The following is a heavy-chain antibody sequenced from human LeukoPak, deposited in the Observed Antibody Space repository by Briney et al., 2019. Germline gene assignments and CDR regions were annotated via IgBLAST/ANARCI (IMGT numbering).Heavy chain of an antibody. J-gene: IGHJ4*02. D-gene: IGHD2-2*02. Sequence: GGSLRPSCAASGFTFSSYSMNWVRQAPGKWLEWVSYISSSSTIYYADSVKGRFTISRDNAKNSLYLQMNSLRAEDTAVYFCARGPIVVVPAAIGWFDYWGQGTLVTVSS. CDR3: ARGPIVVVPAAIGWFDY. CDR2: ISSSSTI. V-gene: IGHV3-48*04. CDR1: GFTFSSYS.